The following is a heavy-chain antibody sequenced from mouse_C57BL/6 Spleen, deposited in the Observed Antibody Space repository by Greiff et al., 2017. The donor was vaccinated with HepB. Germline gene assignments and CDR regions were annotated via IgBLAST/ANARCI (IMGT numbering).Heavy chain of an antibody. CDR2: IDPSDSYT. D-gene: IGHD2-3*01. CDR1: GYTFTSYW. J-gene: IGHJ3*01. CDR3: ARFYDGYYVAY. Sequence: VKLQQPGAELVKPGASVKLSCKASGYTFTSYWMQWVKQRPGQGLEWIGEIDPSDSYTNYNQKFKGKATLTVDTSSSTAYMQLSSLTSEDSAVYYCARFYDGYYVAYWGQGTLVTVSA. V-gene: IGHV1-50*01.